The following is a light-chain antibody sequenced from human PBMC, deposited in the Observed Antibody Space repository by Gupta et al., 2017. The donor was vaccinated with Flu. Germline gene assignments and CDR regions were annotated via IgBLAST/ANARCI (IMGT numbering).Light chain of an antibody. CDR3: SSYAHTTSWI. J-gene: IGLJ3*02. Sequence: ITITTTGTSHEIGSYDLVCWYQPRPGQPNNLLFFEVTRRPTGVATRFSGSRSDSAASQTISGHQAEGEADYYCSSYAHTTSWIFGGGTRVTVL. CDR2: EVT. V-gene: IGLV2-23*02. CDR1: SHEIGSYDL.